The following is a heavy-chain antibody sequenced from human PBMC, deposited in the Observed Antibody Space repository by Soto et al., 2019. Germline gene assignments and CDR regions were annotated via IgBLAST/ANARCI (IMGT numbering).Heavy chain of an antibody. CDR2: TYYRSRWYN. CDR3: ARGVYYDPNGYCHFDY. V-gene: IGHV6-1*01. D-gene: IGHD3-22*01. J-gene: IGHJ4*02. CDR1: GDSVSSNSAA. Sequence: SQTLSLTCAISGDSVSSNSAAWSWIRQSPTKGLEWLGRTYYRSRWYNDYAVSVKSRITINPDTSKNQFSPQLNSVTPEDTAVYYSARGVYYDPNGYCHFDYSGQGPLVTVSS.